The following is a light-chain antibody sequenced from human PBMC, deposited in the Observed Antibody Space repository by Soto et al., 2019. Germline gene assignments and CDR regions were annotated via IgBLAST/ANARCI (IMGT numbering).Light chain of an antibody. CDR2: DDK. V-gene: IGLV1-51*01. J-gene: IGLJ2*01. CDR1: SSNIGAGYD. CDR3: GTWDTSLNAGV. Sequence: QSVLTQPPSVSGAPGQRVTISCTGSSSNIGAGYDVHWYQQLPGTAPKLLIYDDKKRYSGIPDRFSGSKSGTSATLDITGLQTGDEADYYCGTWDTSLNAGVFGGGTKLTVL.